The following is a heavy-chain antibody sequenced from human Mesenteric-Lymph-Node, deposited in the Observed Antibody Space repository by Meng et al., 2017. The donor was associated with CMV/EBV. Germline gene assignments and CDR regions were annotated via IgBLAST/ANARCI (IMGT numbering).Heavy chain of an antibody. Sequence: GGPLRLSCAASGFTFSSYWMSWVRQAPGKGLEWVANIKQDGSEKYYVDSVKGRFTISRDNAKNSLYLQMNSLRAEDTAVYYCARGSLYYYYYGMDVWGQGTTVTVSS. CDR3: ARGSLYYYYYGMDV. V-gene: IGHV3-7*01. J-gene: IGHJ6*02. CDR1: GFTFSSYW. CDR2: IKQDGSEK.